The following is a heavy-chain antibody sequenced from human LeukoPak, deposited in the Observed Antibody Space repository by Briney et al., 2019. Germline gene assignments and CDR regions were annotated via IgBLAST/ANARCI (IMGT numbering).Heavy chain of an antibody. CDR1: GGSISSYY. V-gene: IGHV4-4*07. CDR2: IYTSGST. J-gene: IGHJ5*02. Sequence: SETLSLTCTVSGGSISSYYWSWIRQPAGKGLEWIGRIYTSGSTNYNPSLKSRVTMSVDTSKNQFSLKLSSVTAADTAVYYCARDKPLSPADIVVVPAAIQRPRFDPWGQGTLVTVSS. CDR3: ARDKPLSPADIVVVPAAIQRPRFDP. D-gene: IGHD2-2*02.